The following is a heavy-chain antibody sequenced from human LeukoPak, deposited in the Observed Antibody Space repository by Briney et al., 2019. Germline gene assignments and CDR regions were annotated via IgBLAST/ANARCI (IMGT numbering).Heavy chain of an antibody. CDR3: ARVNRNSGSYLEDY. CDR2: IYSGGST. V-gene: IGHV3-66*02. J-gene: IGHJ4*02. D-gene: IGHD1-26*01. CDR1: GFTVSSNY. Sequence: GGSLRLSCAASGFTVSSNYMSWVRQAPGKGLEWVSVIYSGGSTYYADSVKGRFTIPRDNSKNTLYLQMNSLRAEDTAVYYCARVNRNSGSYLEDYWGQGTLVTVSS.